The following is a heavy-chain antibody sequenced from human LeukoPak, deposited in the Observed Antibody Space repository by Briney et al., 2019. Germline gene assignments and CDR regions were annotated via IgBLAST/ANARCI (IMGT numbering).Heavy chain of an antibody. V-gene: IGHV3-23*01. Sequence: GGSLRLSCAASGFTLSSYAMSWVRQGPGKGLEWVSAISVSGNTYHADSVKGRFTISRDSSKNTLYLQMNSLRAEDTAVYYCAKEGYYYDSSGYYYYYYYYMDVWGKGTTVTISS. CDR2: ISVSGNT. D-gene: IGHD3-22*01. J-gene: IGHJ6*03. CDR1: GFTLSSYA. CDR3: AKEGYYYDSSGYYYYYYYYMDV.